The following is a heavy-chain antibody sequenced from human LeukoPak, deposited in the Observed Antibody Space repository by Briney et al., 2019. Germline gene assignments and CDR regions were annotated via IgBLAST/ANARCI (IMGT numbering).Heavy chain of an antibody. CDR1: GGSFSGYY. Sequence: SETLSLTCAVYGGSFSGYYWGWIRQPPGKGLEWIGTIYYNGDTYYNPSLKSRVTVSIDTSKNQFSLKLSSVTVADTAVYYCARDPHYSTSSPYYYYYTNVWGEGTTVIVSS. V-gene: IGHV4-34*01. CDR3: ARDPHYSTSSPYYYYYTNV. CDR2: IYYNGDT. J-gene: IGHJ6*03. D-gene: IGHD6-6*01.